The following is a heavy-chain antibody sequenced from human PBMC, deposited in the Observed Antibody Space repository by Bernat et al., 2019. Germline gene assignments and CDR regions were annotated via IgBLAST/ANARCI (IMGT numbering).Heavy chain of an antibody. CDR2: ISGSGGST. J-gene: IGHJ5*02. Sequence: EVQLLESGGGLVQPGGSLRLSCAASGFTFSSYAMSWVRQAPGKGLEWVSAISGSGGSTYYADSVKGRFTISRDNAKNSLYLQMNSLRAEDTAVYYCARYYGSGSYYNSNGNWFDPWGQGTLVTVSS. D-gene: IGHD3-10*01. CDR3: ARYYGSGSYYNSNGNWFDP. CDR1: GFTFSSYA. V-gene: IGHV3-23*01.